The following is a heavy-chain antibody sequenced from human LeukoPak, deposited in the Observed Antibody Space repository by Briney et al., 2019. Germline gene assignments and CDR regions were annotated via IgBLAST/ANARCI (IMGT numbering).Heavy chain of an antibody. V-gene: IGHV4-39*01. CDR2: IYYSGST. Sequence: SETLSLTCTVSGCSISSSSYYWGWIRQPPGKGLVWIGSIYYSGSTYYNPSLKSRVTISVDTSKNQFSLMLSPVTAADTAVYYCARQEKNRLQWFGELWAPTVNYYYYYGMGVWGQGTTVTVSS. CDR1: GCSISSSSYY. CDR3: ARQEKNRLQWFGELWAPTVNYYYYYGMGV. D-gene: IGHD3-10*01. J-gene: IGHJ6*02.